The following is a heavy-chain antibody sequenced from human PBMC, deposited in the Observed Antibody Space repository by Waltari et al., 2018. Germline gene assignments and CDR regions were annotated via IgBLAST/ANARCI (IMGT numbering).Heavy chain of an antibody. J-gene: IGHJ6*02. V-gene: IGHV3-53*01. CDR1: GFPVRSNY. CDR3: ARLEAIEDYYYYGMDV. CDR2: IYSGGST. Sequence: EVQLVESGGGLIQPGGSLRLSCAASGFPVRSNYMSWVRQAPGKGLEWVSVIYSGGSTYYADSVKGRFTISRDNSKNTLYLQMNSLRAEDTAVYYCARLEAIEDYYYYGMDVWGQGTTVTVSS.